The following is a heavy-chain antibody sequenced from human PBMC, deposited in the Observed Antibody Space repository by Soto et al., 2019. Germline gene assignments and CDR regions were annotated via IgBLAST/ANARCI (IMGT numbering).Heavy chain of an antibody. D-gene: IGHD3-22*01. CDR1: GFTFSSYA. CDR3: ARKVQKPYYYDSSGYRPDY. J-gene: IGHJ4*02. CDR2: ISGSGGST. V-gene: IGHV3-23*01. Sequence: GGSLRLSCAASGFTFSSYAMSWVRQAPGKGLEWVSAISGSGGSTYYADSVKGRFTISRDNSKNTLYLQMNSLRAEDTAVYYCARKVQKPYYYDSSGYRPDYWGQGTLVTVSS.